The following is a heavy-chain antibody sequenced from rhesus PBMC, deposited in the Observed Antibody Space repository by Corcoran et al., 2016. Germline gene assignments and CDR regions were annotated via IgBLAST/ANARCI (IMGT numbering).Heavy chain of an antibody. D-gene: IGHD2-39*02. Sequence: QVQLQESGPGVVKPSETLSLTCAVSGGSISSGYYSWSWIRQPPGKGLEWIGGIYSNSESTNYNPSLKSRVTISKDTSKNQFSLKLSSVTAADTAVYYCARELVVTTSVFVDYWGQGVLVTVSS. V-gene: IGHV4S12*01. J-gene: IGHJ4*01. CDR1: GGSISSGYYS. CDR2: IYSNSEST. CDR3: ARELVVTTSVFVDY.